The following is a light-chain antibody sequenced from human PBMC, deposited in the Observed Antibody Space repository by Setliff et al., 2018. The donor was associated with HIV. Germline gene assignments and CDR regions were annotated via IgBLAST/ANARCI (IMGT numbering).Light chain of an antibody. V-gene: IGLV2-11*01. CDR3: CSYAGFNTLV. J-gene: IGLJ2*01. CDR2: DVT. CDR1: SRDVGGYNS. Sequence: QSALTQPRSVSGSPGQSVSISCTGTSRDVGGYNSVSWYQQHPGIAPKLIIYDVTKRPSGVPDRFSGSKSGNTASLTVSGLQVEDEADYYCCSYAGFNTLVFGGGTKVTVL.